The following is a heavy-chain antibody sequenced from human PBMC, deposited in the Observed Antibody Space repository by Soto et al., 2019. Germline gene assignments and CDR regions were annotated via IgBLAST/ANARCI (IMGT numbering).Heavy chain of an antibody. CDR2: INSDGSST. J-gene: IGHJ5*02. CDR3: ARARTDIVATIYGGTTVGWFDP. CDR1: GFTFSSYW. D-gene: IGHD5-12*01. Sequence: EVQLVESGGGLVQPGGSLRLSCAASGFTFSSYWMHWVRQAPGKGLVWVSRINSDGSSTSYADSVKGRFTISRDNAKNTLYLQMNSLRAEDTAVYYCARARTDIVATIYGGTTVGWFDPWGQGTLVTVSS. V-gene: IGHV3-74*01.